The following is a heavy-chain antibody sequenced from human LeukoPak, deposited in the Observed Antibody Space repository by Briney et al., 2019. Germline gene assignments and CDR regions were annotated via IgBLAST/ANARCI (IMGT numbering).Heavy chain of an antibody. CDR1: GGSISSYY. D-gene: IGHD4-17*01. J-gene: IGHJ4*02. CDR2: IYSSGST. V-gene: IGHV4-4*07. Sequence: SETLSLTCTVSGGSISSYYWSWIRQPAGKALEWIGRIYSSGSTNYNPSLKSRVTMSVDTSKNLFSLKLSSVTVADTAVYYCAREGRYGDYEGYWGQGTLVTVSS. CDR3: AREGRYGDYEGY.